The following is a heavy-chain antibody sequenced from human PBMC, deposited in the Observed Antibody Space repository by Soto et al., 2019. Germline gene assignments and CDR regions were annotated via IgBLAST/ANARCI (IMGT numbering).Heavy chain of an antibody. CDR1: GDSCTSYW. CDR3: ARPMVRGVTTYYYYGMDV. J-gene: IGHJ6*02. V-gene: IGHV5-51*01. Sequence: ESLKIWCKGAGDSCTSYWIGWVRQIPGKGLEWMGIIYPCDSDTRYSPSFQGQVTISADKSISTAYLQWSSLKASDTAMYYCARPMVRGVTTYYYYGMDVWGQGTTVTVSS. CDR2: IYPCDSDT. D-gene: IGHD3-10*01.